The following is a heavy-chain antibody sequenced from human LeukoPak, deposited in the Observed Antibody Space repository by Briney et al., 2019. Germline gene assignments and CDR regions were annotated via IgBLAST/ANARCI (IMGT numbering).Heavy chain of an antibody. CDR3: ARGGLIAAGPKWFDP. CDR2: MNPNSGNT. D-gene: IGHD6-13*01. J-gene: IGHJ5*02. V-gene: IGHV1-8*01. CDR1: GYTFTNYD. Sequence: ASVKVSCKASGYTFTNYDINWMPQATGQGLEWMGWMNPNSGNTGYAQKFQGRVTITRNTSISTAYMELSSLRSEDTAVYYCARGGLIAAGPKWFDPWGQGTLVTVSS.